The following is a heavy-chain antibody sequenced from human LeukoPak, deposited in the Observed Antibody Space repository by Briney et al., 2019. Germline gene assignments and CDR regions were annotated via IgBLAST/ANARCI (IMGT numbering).Heavy chain of an antibody. CDR3: ARDLGYYASSAN. CDR2: IYSSGST. D-gene: IGHD3-22*01. CDR1: GFTVNNNY. Sequence: GGSLRLSCAASGFTVNNNYMSWVRQAPGEWLEWVSVIYSSGSTYYADSVKGRFTISRDISKNSLYLQMTSLRAEDTAVYYCARDLGYYASSANWAQGTLVTVSS. J-gene: IGHJ4*02. V-gene: IGHV3-53*01.